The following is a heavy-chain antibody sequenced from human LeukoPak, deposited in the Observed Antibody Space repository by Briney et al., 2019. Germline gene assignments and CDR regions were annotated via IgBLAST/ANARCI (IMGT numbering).Heavy chain of an antibody. CDR3: ARDRERQLVRFYNAFDI. D-gene: IGHD6-13*01. CDR2: IFYSGQT. J-gene: IGHJ3*02. V-gene: IGHV4-39*07. Sequence: PSETLSLTCTVSGGSINNNIHYWGWIRQPPGKGLEWIGTIFYSGQTYYNPSLKSRVTISVDTSKNQFSLKLRSVTAAGTAVYYCARDRERQLVRFYNAFDIWGQGTMVTVSS. CDR1: GGSINNNIHY.